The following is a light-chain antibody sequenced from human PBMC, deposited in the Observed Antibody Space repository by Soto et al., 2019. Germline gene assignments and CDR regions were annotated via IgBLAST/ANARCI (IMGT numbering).Light chain of an antibody. J-gene: IGKJ1*01. CDR1: QSVLYSSNNKNY. Sequence: DIVMTQSPDSLAVSLGERATINCKSSQSVLYSSNNKNYLTWYQQKPGQPPKLLIYWASTRESGVPDRFSGSGSRTDVTLTISSLQAEDVAVYYCQQYYSTPRTFGQGTKVEIK. CDR2: WAS. CDR3: QQYYSTPRT. V-gene: IGKV4-1*01.